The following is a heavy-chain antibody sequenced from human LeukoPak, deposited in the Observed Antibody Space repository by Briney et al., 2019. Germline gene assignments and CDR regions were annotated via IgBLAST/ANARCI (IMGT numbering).Heavy chain of an antibody. CDR2: ISAYNGNT. CDR3: ARDMRGSDSTRFAR. CDR1: GYTFTTYG. D-gene: IGHD1-26*01. V-gene: IGHV1-18*01. J-gene: IGHJ4*02. Sequence: GASVKLSCKASGYTFTTYGINWVRQAPGQGLEWIGWISAYNGNTNYAQRFHGRVTMTIDTSTRTGYMGLRSVRSDGTAVYYCARDMRGSDSTRFARGGQGSLVTVPS.